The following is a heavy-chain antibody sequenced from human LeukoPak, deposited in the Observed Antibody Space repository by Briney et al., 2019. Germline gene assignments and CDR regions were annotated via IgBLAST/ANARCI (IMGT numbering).Heavy chain of an antibody. Sequence: GGSLRLSCAASGFTFDDYAMHWVRQAPGKGLEWVSGISWNSGSIGYADSVKGRFTISRDNAKNSLYLQMNSLRAEDMALYYCAKGGGDGAVAGTYFDYWGQGTLVTVSS. CDR1: GFTFDDYA. D-gene: IGHD6-19*01. J-gene: IGHJ4*02. CDR3: AKGGGDGAVAGTYFDY. V-gene: IGHV3-9*03. CDR2: ISWNSGSI.